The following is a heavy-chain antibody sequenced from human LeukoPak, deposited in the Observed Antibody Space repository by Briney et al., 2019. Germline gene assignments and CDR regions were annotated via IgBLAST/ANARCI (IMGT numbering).Heavy chain of an antibody. CDR1: GGSISSYY. V-gene: IGHV4-59*01. J-gene: IGHJ3*02. CDR3: ARDPAVDSSGYLDAFDI. CDR2: IYYSGST. Sequence: SETLSLTCTVSGGSISSYYWSWIRQPPGKGLEWIGYIYYSGSTNYNPSLKSRVTISVDTSKNQFSLKLSSVTAADTAVYYCARDPAVDSSGYLDAFDIWGQGTMVTVSS. D-gene: IGHD3-22*01.